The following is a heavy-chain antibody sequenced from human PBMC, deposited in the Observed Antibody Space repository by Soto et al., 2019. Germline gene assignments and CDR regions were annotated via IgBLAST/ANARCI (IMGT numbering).Heavy chain of an antibody. CDR1: GGSFSGYY. Sequence: QVQLQQWGAGLLKPSETLSLTCAVYGGSFSGYYWSWIRQPPGKGLEWIGEINHSGSTNYNPSLKSRVTISVDTSKNQFSLKLSSVTAADTAVYYCARGVIAAAGKETWVGLGYYYGMDVWGQGTTVTVSS. D-gene: IGHD6-13*01. CDR3: ARGVIAAAGKETWVGLGYYYGMDV. V-gene: IGHV4-34*01. J-gene: IGHJ6*02. CDR2: INHSGST.